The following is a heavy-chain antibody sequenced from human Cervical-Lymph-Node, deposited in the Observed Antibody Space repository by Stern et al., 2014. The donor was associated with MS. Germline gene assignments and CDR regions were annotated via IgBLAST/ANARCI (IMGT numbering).Heavy chain of an antibody. V-gene: IGHV4-31*03. CDR3: ARKGAIVPAAIENWFDS. Sequence: QVQLQESGPGLVKPSQTLSLTCTVSGGSISSGGYFWSWIRQHPGKGLEGIGYIYHSGSTYYNTSLKSRVTITVDTSQNQFSINLTSVTAADTAVYYCARKGAIVPAAIENWFDSWGQGTLVTVSS. J-gene: IGHJ5*01. CDR1: GGSISSGGYF. CDR2: IYHSGST. D-gene: IGHD2-2*01.